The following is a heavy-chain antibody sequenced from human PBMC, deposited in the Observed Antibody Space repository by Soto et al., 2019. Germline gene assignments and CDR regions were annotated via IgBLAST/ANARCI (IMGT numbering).Heavy chain of an antibody. Sequence: GGSLRLSCAASGFTFSSYGMHWVRQAPGKGLERVAVIWYDGSNKYYADSVKGRFTISRDNSKNTLYLQMNSLRAEDTAVYYCARFYDSSGSPYYYYGMDVWGQGTTVTVSS. CDR3: ARFYDSSGSPYYYYGMDV. D-gene: IGHD3-22*01. V-gene: IGHV3-33*01. CDR2: IWYDGSNK. CDR1: GFTFSSYG. J-gene: IGHJ6*02.